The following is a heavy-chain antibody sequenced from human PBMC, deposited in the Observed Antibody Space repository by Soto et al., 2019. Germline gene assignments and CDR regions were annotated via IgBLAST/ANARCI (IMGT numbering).Heavy chain of an antibody. CDR1: GFTFSSYG. CDR2: IWYDGSNK. CDR3: ARGRAKYYDILTGPLRGAIDI. J-gene: IGHJ3*02. V-gene: IGHV3-33*01. Sequence: GGSLRLSCAASGFTFSSYGMHWGRQAPGKGLEWVAVIWYDGSNKYYADSVKGRFTISRDNSKNTLYLQMNSLRAEDTAVYYCARGRAKYYDILTGPLRGAIDIWGQGTMVTVSS. D-gene: IGHD3-9*01.